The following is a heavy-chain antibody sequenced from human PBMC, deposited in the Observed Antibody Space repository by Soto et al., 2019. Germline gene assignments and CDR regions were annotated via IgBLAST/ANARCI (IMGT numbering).Heavy chain of an antibody. Sequence: SVKVSCKAFGGTFSSYAISWVRQAPGQGLEWMGGIIPLFGTTNYAPKFQGRVAITADERARTAYMDLSSLKSEDTAVYYCATNNRASYHFDYWARDPWSPSPQ. J-gene: IGHJ4*02. V-gene: IGHV1-69*13. CDR3: ATNNRASYHFDY. CDR2: IIPLFGTT. D-gene: IGHD3-16*02. CDR1: GGTFSSYA.